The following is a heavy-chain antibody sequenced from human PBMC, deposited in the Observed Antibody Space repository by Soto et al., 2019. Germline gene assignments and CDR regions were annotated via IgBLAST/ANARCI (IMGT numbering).Heavy chain of an antibody. Sequence: GGSLRLSCADSGFTFSSYWMSWVRQAPGKGLEWVANIKQDGSEKYYVDSVKGRFTISRDNAENSLYLQMNSLRAEDTAVYYCARDSGYCSSTSCYSYYGMDVWGQGTTVTVSS. V-gene: IGHV3-7*03. CDR1: GFTFSSYW. D-gene: IGHD2-2*01. J-gene: IGHJ6*02. CDR3: ARDSGYCSSTSCYSYYGMDV. CDR2: IKQDGSEK.